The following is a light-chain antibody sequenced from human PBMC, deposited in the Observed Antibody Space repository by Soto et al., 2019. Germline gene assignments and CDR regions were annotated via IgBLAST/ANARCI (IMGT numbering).Light chain of an antibody. Sequence: QSALTQPASVSGSPGQSITISCTGISSDVGSYNLVSWYQQHPGKAPKLMIYEVSKRPSGVSNRFSGSKSGNTASLTISGLQAEDEADYYCCSYAGSSTHVVFGGGTKLTVL. J-gene: IGLJ2*01. CDR1: SSDVGSYNL. CDR2: EVS. V-gene: IGLV2-23*02. CDR3: CSYAGSSTHVV.